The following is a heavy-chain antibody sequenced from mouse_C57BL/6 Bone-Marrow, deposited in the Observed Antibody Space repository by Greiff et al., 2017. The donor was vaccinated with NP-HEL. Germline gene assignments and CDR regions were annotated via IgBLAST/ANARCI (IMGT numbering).Heavy chain of an antibody. CDR2: INYDGSST. J-gene: IGHJ1*03. Sequence: EVNLVESEGGLVQPGSSMKLSCTASGFTFSDYYMAWVRQVPEKGLEWVANINYDGSSTYYLDSLKSRFIISRDNAKNILYLQMSSLKSEDTATYYCARALWYFDVWGTGTTVTVSS. CDR3: ARALWYFDV. V-gene: IGHV5-16*01. CDR1: GFTFSDYY.